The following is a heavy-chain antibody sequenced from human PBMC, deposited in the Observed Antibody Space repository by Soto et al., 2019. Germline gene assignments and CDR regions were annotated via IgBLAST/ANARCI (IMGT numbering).Heavy chain of an antibody. V-gene: IGHV3-53*01. Sequence: GKGLEWVSVIYSGGSTYYADSVKGRFTISRDNSKNTLYLQMNSLRAEDTAVYYCARAGGYYDSSGYYAYWGQGTRVTVSS. D-gene: IGHD3-22*01. CDR2: IYSGGST. J-gene: IGHJ4*02. CDR3: ARAGGYYDSSGYYAY.